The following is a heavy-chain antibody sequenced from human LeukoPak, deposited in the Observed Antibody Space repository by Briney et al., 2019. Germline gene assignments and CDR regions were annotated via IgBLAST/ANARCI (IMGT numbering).Heavy chain of an antibody. CDR1: GGSISSYY. Sequence: SETLPLTCTVSGGSISSYYWSWIRQPPGKGLEWIGYIYYSGSTNYNPSLKSRVTISVDTSKNQFSLKLSSVTAADTAVYYCASLGRTATLYYFDYWGQGTLVTVSS. V-gene: IGHV4-59*01. D-gene: IGHD2-21*02. CDR2: IYYSGST. J-gene: IGHJ4*02. CDR3: ASLGRTATLYYFDY.